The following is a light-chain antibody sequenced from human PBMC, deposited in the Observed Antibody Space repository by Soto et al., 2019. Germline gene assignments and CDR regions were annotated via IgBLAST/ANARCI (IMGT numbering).Light chain of an antibody. Sequence: DFQLTQSPSSLSASLGDRVTISCRASQNIDNYLHWYQQKSRKAPTVLIYAASVLRDGVPSRFSGSGFGTEFTLTINNLQPEDFATYYCQQSSSSPPITFGQGTRLDI. CDR1: QNIDNY. V-gene: IGKV1-39*01. CDR2: AAS. CDR3: QQSSSSPPIT. J-gene: IGKJ5*01.